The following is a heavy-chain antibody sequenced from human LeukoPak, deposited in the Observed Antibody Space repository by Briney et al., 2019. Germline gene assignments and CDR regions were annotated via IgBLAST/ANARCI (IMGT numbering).Heavy chain of an antibody. CDR1: GFAFNSHT. D-gene: IGHD2-21*01. CDR3: ITPLPYSAQ. J-gene: IGHJ4*02. CDR2: IKPKTDGETT. V-gene: IGHV3-15*01. Sequence: GGSLRLSCAASGFAFNSHTMSWVRQAPGKGLEWVGRIKPKTDGETTEYAAPVKDRFSISRDDSKSMMYLQMNSLKTEDTAVYYCITPLPYSAQGGQGTLVTVSS.